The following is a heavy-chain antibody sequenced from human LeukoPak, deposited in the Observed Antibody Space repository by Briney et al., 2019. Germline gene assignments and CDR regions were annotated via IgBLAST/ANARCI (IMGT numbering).Heavy chain of an antibody. D-gene: IGHD6-25*01. CDR3: ARVGGEQRPY. Sequence: WGSLRLSCAAYGFTFSSNSMNWVRQAPGKGLEWVSSISSGCRYIYYDDSVDGRFTIPRDNDENSLYLQMNRLRAEDTALYYFARVGGEQRPYWGQGTLVTVSS. V-gene: IGHV3-21*01. CDR2: ISSGCRYI. CDR1: GFTFSSNS. J-gene: IGHJ4*02.